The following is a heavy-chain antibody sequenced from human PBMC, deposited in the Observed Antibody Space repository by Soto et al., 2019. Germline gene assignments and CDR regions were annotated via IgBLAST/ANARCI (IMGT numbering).Heavy chain of an antibody. CDR2: ISSDSTYI. CDR3: ARGGLVVVVAATRPLDY. J-gene: IGHJ4*02. Sequence: EVQMVESGGGLVKPGGSLRLSCADSGLTFGSHSMFWVRQAPGKGLEWVSSISSDSTYIFYADSVKGRFAISRDNAKNSLYMQMDSLRAEDTAVYYCARGGLVVVVAATRPLDYWGQGTLVTVSS. V-gene: IGHV3-21*01. D-gene: IGHD2-15*01. CDR1: GLTFGSHS.